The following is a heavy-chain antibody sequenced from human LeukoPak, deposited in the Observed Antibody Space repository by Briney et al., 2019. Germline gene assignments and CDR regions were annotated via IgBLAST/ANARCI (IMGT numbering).Heavy chain of an antibody. V-gene: IGHV3-9*01. CDR1: GFTFDDHA. CDR3: ARHTTEYYNYGMDV. J-gene: IGHJ6*02. Sequence: PGRSLRLSCAASGFTFDDHAMHWVRQPPGKGLEWVSGITWDSGTRGYADSVERRFTISRDNAKNTLYLQMNSLRAEDTAVYYCARHTTEYYNYGMDVWGLGTTVTVSS. CDR2: ITWDSGTR.